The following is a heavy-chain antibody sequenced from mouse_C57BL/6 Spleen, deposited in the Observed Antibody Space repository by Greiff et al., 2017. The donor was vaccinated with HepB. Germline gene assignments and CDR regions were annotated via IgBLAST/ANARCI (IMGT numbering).Heavy chain of an antibody. Sequence: VQLQQSGPELVKPGASVKISCKASGYTFTDYYINWVKQRPGQGLEWIGWIYPGSGNTKYNEKVKGKATLTVDTSSSTAYMQISSLTSEDSAVYFCARERNDVYYEACFAYWGQGTLVTVSA. D-gene: IGHD2-3*01. CDR3: ARERNDVYYEACFAY. CDR1: GYTFTDYY. V-gene: IGHV1-84*01. J-gene: IGHJ3*01. CDR2: IYPGSGNT.